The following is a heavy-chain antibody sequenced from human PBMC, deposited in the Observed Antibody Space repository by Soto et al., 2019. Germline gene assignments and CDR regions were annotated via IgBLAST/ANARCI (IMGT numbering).Heavy chain of an antibody. V-gene: IGHV4-31*03. J-gene: IGHJ5*02. Sequence: QVQLQESGPGLVKPSQTLSLTCTVSGGSISSGGYYWSWIRQHPGKGLEWIGYMYYSGSAYYNPSLKSRVTISVDTSKNQFSLKLSSVAAADTAVYYCATQTGFTNWFDPWGQGTLVTVPS. CDR1: GGSISSGGYY. CDR2: MYYSGSA. D-gene: IGHD1-1*01. CDR3: ATQTGFTNWFDP.